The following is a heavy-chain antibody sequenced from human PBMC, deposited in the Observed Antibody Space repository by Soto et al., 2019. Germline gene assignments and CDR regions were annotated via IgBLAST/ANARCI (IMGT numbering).Heavy chain of an antibody. Sequence: EVQLVASGGGLVQPGGSLRLSCAGSGFTFSNYWMHWVRQAPGKGLEWVSRIDHDGPTDYADSVRGRFTISRDKAENTLYLQMNSLRPEDTAVYYCVRDRHGDYWGQGTLVTVSS. CDR3: VRDRHGDY. CDR1: GFTFSNYW. J-gene: IGHJ4*02. CDR2: IDHDGPT. V-gene: IGHV3-74*01.